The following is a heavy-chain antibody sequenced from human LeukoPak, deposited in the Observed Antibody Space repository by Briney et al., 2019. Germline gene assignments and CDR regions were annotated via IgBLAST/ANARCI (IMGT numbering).Heavy chain of an antibody. Sequence: SETLSLTCTVSGGSISSGSYYWSWIRQPAGKGLEWIGRIYTSGSTNYNPSLKSRVTISVDTSKNQFSLKLSSVTAADTAVYYCASAVWWLHYDYWGQGTLVTVSS. D-gene: IGHD5-12*01. J-gene: IGHJ4*02. V-gene: IGHV4-61*02. CDR1: GGSISSGSYY. CDR3: ASAVWWLHYDY. CDR2: IYTSGST.